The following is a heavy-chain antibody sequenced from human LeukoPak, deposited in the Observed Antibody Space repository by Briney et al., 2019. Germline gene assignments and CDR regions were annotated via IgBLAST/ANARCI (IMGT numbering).Heavy chain of an antibody. J-gene: IGHJ3*02. CDR1: GGSFSGYY. CDR3: ARVLGKYSSGWYSGERRSNAFDI. V-gene: IGHV4-34*01. CDR2: INHSGST. D-gene: IGHD6-19*01. Sequence: SETLSLTCAVYGGSFSGYYWSWIRQPPGKGLEWIGEINHSGSTNYNPSLKSRVTISVDTSKNQFSLKLSSVTAADTAVYYCARVLGKYSSGWYSGERRSNAFDIWGQGTMVTVSS.